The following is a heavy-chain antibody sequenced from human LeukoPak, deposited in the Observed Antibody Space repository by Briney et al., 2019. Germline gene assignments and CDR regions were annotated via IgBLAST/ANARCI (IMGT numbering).Heavy chain of an antibody. J-gene: IGHJ4*02. D-gene: IGHD6-19*01. Sequence: GESLKIPCKGSGYSFTSYWIGWVRQMPGKGLEWMGIIYPGYSDTRYSPSFQGQVTISADKSITTAYLQWSSLKASDTAMYYCARRVAVAGQEDYFDYWGQGTLVTVSS. V-gene: IGHV5-51*01. CDR2: IYPGYSDT. CDR1: GYSFTSYW. CDR3: ARRVAVAGQEDYFDY.